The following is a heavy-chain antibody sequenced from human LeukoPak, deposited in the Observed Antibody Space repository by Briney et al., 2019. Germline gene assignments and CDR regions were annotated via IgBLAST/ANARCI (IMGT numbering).Heavy chain of an antibody. CDR1: GFTFSSYA. Sequence: GGSLRLSFAASGFTFSSYAMSWVRQAPGKGLEWVSAISGSGGSTYYADSVKGRFTISRDNSKQTLYMHMNSLRAEDTAVYYCAKSGFAVWGSYRYDPLFDYWGQGTLVTVSS. CDR2: ISGSGGST. D-gene: IGHD3-16*02. J-gene: IGHJ4*02. V-gene: IGHV3-23*01. CDR3: AKSGFAVWGSYRYDPLFDY.